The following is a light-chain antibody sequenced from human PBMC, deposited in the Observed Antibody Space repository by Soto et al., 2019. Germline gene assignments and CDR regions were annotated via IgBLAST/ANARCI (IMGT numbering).Light chain of an antibody. CDR1: QSVSSN. CDR3: QQYNNWGT. J-gene: IGKJ1*01. Sequence: EIVMTQSPATLSVSPGERATLSCRASQSVSSNLAWYQQKPGQAPRLLIYGASTRATGIAARFSGSGSGTEFTLTSSSRQSEDFAVYYCQQYNNWGTFGQGTKVEIK. CDR2: GAS. V-gene: IGKV3-15*01.